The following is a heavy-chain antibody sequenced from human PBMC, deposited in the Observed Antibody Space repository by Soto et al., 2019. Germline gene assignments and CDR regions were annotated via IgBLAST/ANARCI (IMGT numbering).Heavy chain of an antibody. J-gene: IGHJ6*02. CDR1: GYTFTSYA. CDR3: ALLYYYDSSGYYGPSGPYDYYYGMDV. CDR2: INAGNGNT. Sequence: QVQLVQSGAEVKKPGASVKVSCKASGYTFTSYAMHWVRQAPGQRLEWMGWINAGNGNTKYSQKFQGRVTITRDTSASTAYMELSSLRSEDTAVYYCALLYYYDSSGYYGPSGPYDYYYGMDVWGQGTTVTVSS. D-gene: IGHD3-22*01. V-gene: IGHV1-3*01.